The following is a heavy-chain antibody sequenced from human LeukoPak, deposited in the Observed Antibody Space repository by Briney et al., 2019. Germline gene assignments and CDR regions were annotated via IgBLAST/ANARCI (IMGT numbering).Heavy chain of an antibody. V-gene: IGHV3-30*04. Sequence: GGSLRLSCAASGFTFSSYAMHWVRQAPGKVLEWVAVISYDGSNKYYADSVKGRFTISRDNSKNTLYLQMNSLRAEDTAVYYCARVGVAAYYYMDVWGKGTTVTVSS. D-gene: IGHD6-19*01. CDR2: ISYDGSNK. CDR1: GFTFSSYA. J-gene: IGHJ6*03. CDR3: ARVGVAAYYYMDV.